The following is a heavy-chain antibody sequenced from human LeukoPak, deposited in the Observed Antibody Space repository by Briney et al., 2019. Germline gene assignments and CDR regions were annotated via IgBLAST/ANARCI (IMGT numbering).Heavy chain of an antibody. Sequence: PSQTLSLTCAVSGGSISSGGYSWSWIRQPPGKGLEWIGYIYHSGSTYYNPSLKSRVTISVDRSENQFSLKLSSVTAADTAVYYCAREGGSGSLDYWGQGTLVTVSS. CDR2: IYHSGST. J-gene: IGHJ4*02. V-gene: IGHV4-30-2*01. CDR3: AREGGSGSLDY. CDR1: GGSISSGGYS. D-gene: IGHD3-10*01.